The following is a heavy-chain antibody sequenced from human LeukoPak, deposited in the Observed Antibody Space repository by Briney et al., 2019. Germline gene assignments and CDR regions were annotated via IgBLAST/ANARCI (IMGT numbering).Heavy chain of an antibody. Sequence: ASVKVSCKASGGTFSSYAISWVRQAPGQGLEWMGWMNPNSGNTGYAQKFQGRVTMTRNTSISTAYMELSSLRSEDTAVYYCARGQRKQQLAGYWGQGTLVTVSS. CDR2: MNPNSGNT. V-gene: IGHV1-8*02. CDR1: GGTFSSYA. D-gene: IGHD6-13*01. CDR3: ARGQRKQQLAGY. J-gene: IGHJ4*02.